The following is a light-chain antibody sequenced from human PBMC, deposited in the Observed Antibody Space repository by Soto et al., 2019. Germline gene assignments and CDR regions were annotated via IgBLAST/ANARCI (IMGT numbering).Light chain of an antibody. CDR3: MQHTHWPHT. J-gene: IGKJ2*01. Sequence: DVVLAQSPLSLPVSPGQPASIACRSSHGLGMSDGRTSLSWYHQRPGQSPRRLVYQVSNRDSGVPDRFSGSGSGTDFTLKISRVEAEDVGVFYCMQHTHWPHTFGQGTKLEIQ. CDR1: HGLGMSDGRTS. V-gene: IGKV2-30*01. CDR2: QVS.